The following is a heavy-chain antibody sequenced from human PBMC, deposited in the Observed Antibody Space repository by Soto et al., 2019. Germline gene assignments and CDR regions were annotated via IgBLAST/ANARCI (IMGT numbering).Heavy chain of an antibody. J-gene: IGHJ4*02. CDR3: ARDLAKGGGSAGFDY. V-gene: IGHV1-2*02. Sequence: ASVKVSCKASGYTFTVYYMHWVREAPGQGLEWMGCINPKSGGTMYPQKFQGRVTMTWDTSISTAYMALTRLRSDDTAVYYCARDLAKGGGSAGFDYWGQGTLVTVSS. CDR2: INPKSGGT. D-gene: IGHD1-26*01. CDR1: GYTFTVYY.